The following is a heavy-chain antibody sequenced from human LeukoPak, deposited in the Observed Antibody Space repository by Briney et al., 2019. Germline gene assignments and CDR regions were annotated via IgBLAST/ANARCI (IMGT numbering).Heavy chain of an antibody. CDR1: GGSISNYY. J-gene: IGHJ4*02. Sequence: SETLSLTCTVSGGSISNYYWSWIRQSPGKELEWIGYVYYTGGTNYNPSLKSRVTISLDTSKNQFSLKLSSVTAADTAVYYCARAYDSSGYSQYYFDYWGQGTLVTVSS. D-gene: IGHD3-22*01. CDR3: ARAYDSSGYSQYYFDY. CDR2: VYYTGGT. V-gene: IGHV4-59*12.